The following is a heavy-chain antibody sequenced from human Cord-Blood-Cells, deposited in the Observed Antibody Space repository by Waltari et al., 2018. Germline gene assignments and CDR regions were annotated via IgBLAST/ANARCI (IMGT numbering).Heavy chain of an antibody. CDR2: INHRGST. D-gene: IGHD3-10*01. CDR1: GGSFSGYY. Sequence: QVQLQQWGAGLLKPSETLSLTCAVYGGSFSGYYWCWIRQPPGKGLEWIGEINHRGSTNYNPSLKSRVTISVDTSKNQFSLKLSSVTAADTAVYYCARGGEYYGSGSSMDFDYWGQGTLVTVSS. CDR3: ARGGEYYGSGSSMDFDY. V-gene: IGHV4-34*01. J-gene: IGHJ4*02.